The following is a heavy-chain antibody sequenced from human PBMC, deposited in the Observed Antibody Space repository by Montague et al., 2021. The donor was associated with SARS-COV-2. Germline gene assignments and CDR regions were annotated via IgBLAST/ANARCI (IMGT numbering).Heavy chain of an antibody. J-gene: IGHJ4*02. CDR2: IYSGGSST. V-gene: IGHV3-23*03. Sequence: SLRLSCAASGFTFSNYAMSWVRQAPGKGLEWVSVIYSGGSSTYYADSVKGRFTIFRDNSKNTLYLQMNSLRAEDTAVYYCAKDPHYDFWSGYYFDYWGQGTLVTVSS. D-gene: IGHD3-3*01. CDR1: GFTFSNYA. CDR3: AKDPHYDFWSGYYFDY.